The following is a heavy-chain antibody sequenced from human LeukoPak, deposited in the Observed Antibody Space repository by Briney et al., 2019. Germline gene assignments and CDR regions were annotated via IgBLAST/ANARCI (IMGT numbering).Heavy chain of an antibody. Sequence: QPGGSLRLSCAASGFTLSSYWMSCVRQAPGKGPEGVANIKQDGSEKYYVDFVKGRFTISRDNAKNSLYLQMDSLRAEDTAVYYCGRDGGSAAMDYWGQGTMVTVSS. J-gene: IGHJ4*02. D-gene: IGHD2-2*01. CDR1: GFTLSSYW. V-gene: IGHV3-7*01. CDR3: GRDGGSAAMDY. CDR2: IKQDGSEK.